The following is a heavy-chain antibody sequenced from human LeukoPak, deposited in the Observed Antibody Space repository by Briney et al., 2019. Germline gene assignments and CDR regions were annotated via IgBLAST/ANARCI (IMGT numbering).Heavy chain of an antibody. CDR1: GYSFSSYW. J-gene: IGHJ3*02. D-gene: IGHD5-24*01. CDR2: IYPSDSES. Sequence: GKSLKISCQGSGYSFSSYWIGGVRQMPRKGLEWMGIIYPSDSESRYSPSFQGQVTISADKSINTAYLQWSSLKASDTAKYFCGRRDGTIKGVDMWGQGTMVTVSS. V-gene: IGHV5-51*01. CDR3: GRRDGTIKGVDM.